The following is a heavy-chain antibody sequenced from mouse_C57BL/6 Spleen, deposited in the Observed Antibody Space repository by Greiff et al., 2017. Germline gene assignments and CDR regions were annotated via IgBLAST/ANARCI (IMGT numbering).Heavy chain of an antibody. J-gene: IGHJ1*01. D-gene: IGHD1-1*01. CDR3: AITTVVATSYFDV. CDR2: IDPANGNT. V-gene: IGHV14-3*01. Sequence: EVMLVESVAELVRPGASVKLSCTASGFNIKNTYMHWVKQRPEQGLEWIGRIDPANGNTKYAPKFQGKATITADTSSNTAYLQLSSLTSEDTAIYYCAITTVVATSYFDVWGSGTTVTVSS. CDR1: GFNIKNTY.